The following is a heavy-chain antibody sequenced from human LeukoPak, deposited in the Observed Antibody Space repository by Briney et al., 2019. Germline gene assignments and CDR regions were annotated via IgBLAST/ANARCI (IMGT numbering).Heavy chain of an antibody. J-gene: IGHJ6*02. CDR3: ARAKLGSSGYYYGLELDYYYYYGMDV. V-gene: IGHV4-59*01. D-gene: IGHD3-22*01. CDR2: IYYSGIT. Sequence: SEALSLTSTASGGSISSYYWSWIRQPPGKGLEWLWNIYYSGITNYNPSLKSRFTISVDTSKNQYSLKLSSVTAADTAVYYCARAKLGSSGYYYGLELDYYYYYGMDVWGQGTTVTVSS. CDR1: GGSISSYY.